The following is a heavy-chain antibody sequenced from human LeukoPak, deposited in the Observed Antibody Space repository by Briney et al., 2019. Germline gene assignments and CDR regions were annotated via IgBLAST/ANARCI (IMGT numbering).Heavy chain of an antibody. Sequence: GGSLRLSCAASGFTFSSYAMSWVPQAPGKGLEWVSAISGSGGSTYYADSVKGRFTISRDNSKNTLYLQMNSLRAEDTAVYYCAKVAHYYGSGSYYEYYFDYWGQGTLVTVSS. D-gene: IGHD3-10*01. CDR1: GFTFSSYA. J-gene: IGHJ4*02. CDR2: ISGSGGST. V-gene: IGHV3-23*01. CDR3: AKVAHYYGSGSYYEYYFDY.